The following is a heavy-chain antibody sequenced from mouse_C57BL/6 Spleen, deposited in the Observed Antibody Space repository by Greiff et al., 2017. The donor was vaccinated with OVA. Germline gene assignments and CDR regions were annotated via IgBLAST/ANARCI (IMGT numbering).Heavy chain of an antibody. CDR1: GYAFSSSW. D-gene: IGHD2-1*01. CDR2: IYPGDGDT. CDR3: ARKKEIYYGNYYAMDY. J-gene: IGHJ4*01. Sequence: QVHVKQSGPELVKPGASVKISCKASGYAFSSSWMNWVKQRPGKGLEWIGRIYPGDGDTNYNGKFKGKATLTADKSSSTAYMQLSSLTSEDSAVYLCARKKEIYYGNYYAMDYWGQGTSVTVSS. V-gene: IGHV1-82*01.